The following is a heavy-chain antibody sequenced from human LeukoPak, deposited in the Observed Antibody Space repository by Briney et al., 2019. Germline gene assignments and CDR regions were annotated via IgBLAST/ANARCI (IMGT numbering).Heavy chain of an antibody. Sequence: GRSLRLSCAASGFTFSSYAMHWVRQAPGKGLEWVSIIHSGGSTYYADSVRGRFTISRDNSKNTLYLQMNSLRAEDTAMYYCARAPTYDSSGYPDYWGQGTLVTVSS. J-gene: IGHJ4*02. CDR2: IHSGGST. CDR3: ARAPTYDSSGYPDY. V-gene: IGHV3-53*01. CDR1: GFTFSSYA. D-gene: IGHD3-22*01.